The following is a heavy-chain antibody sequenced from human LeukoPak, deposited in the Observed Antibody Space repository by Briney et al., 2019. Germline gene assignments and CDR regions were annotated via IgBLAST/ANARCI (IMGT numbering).Heavy chain of an antibody. CDR3: ARVTSALFHY. J-gene: IGHJ4*02. V-gene: IGHV4-39*07. Sequence: LECIGSIYYSGSTQYNPSLTSRVTISLDTPKNQFSLKLSSVTAADTAVYYCARVTSALFHYWGRGTLVTVSS. CDR2: IYYSGST.